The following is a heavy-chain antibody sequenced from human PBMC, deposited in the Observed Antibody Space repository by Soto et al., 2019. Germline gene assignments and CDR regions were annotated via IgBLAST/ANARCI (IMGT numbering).Heavy chain of an antibody. Sequence: SETLSLSCAVSGRSFTSNNGWTWVRQPPGQGLEWIGEIYRTGSTNYNPSLKSRVTISLDKSENQFSLKVTSLTAADTAVYYCASRDPGTSVDYWGQGTLVTVSS. CDR1: GRSFTSNNG. D-gene: IGHD1-7*01. V-gene: IGHV4-4*02. CDR2: IYRTGST. CDR3: ASRDPGTSVDY. J-gene: IGHJ4*02.